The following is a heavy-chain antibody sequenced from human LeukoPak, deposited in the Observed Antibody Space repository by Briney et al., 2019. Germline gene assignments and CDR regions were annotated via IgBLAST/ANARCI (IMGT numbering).Heavy chain of an antibody. V-gene: IGHV1-24*01. CDR1: GYTLTGLS. D-gene: IGHD3-3*01. J-gene: IGHJ4*02. CDR3: ATTKKAIFGVVIY. Sequence: ASVKVSCKVSGYTLTGLSMHWVRQAPGKGLEWMGGFDPEDGETIYAQKFQGRVTMTADTSTDTAYMELSSLRSEDTAVYYCATTKKAIFGVVIYWGQGTLVTVSS. CDR2: FDPEDGET.